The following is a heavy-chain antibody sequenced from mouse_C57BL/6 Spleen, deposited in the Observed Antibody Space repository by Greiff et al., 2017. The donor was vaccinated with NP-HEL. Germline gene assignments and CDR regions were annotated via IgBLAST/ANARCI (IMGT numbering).Heavy chain of an antibody. CDR1: GFTFSSYA. CDR2: ISDGGSYT. Sequence: EVQLQESGGGLVKPGGSLKLSCAASGFTFSSYAMSWVRQTPEKRLEWVATISDGGSYTYYPDNVKGRFTISRDNAKNNLYLQMSHLKSEDTAMYYCARDQHGSSDWYFDVWGTGTTVTVSS. J-gene: IGHJ1*03. D-gene: IGHD1-1*01. V-gene: IGHV5-4*01. CDR3: ARDQHGSSDWYFDV.